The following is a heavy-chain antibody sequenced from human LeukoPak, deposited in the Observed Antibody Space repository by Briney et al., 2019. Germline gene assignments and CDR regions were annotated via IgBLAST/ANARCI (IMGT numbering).Heavy chain of an antibody. J-gene: IGHJ4*02. CDR3: ARVTGYMTEDYFDY. CDR1: GGSINSGGYS. D-gene: IGHD6-13*01. V-gene: IGHV4-61*08. Sequence: PSETLSLTCAVSGGSINSGGYSWSWIRQPPGKGLEWIGYIYYSGSTNYIPSLKSRVTISVDTSKNQFSLRLSSVTAADTAVYYCARVTGYMTEDYFDYWGQGTLITVSS. CDR2: IYYSGST.